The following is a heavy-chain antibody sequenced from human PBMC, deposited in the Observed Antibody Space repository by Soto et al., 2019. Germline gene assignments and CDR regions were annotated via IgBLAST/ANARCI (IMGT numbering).Heavy chain of an antibody. Sequence: ASVKVSCKASGYTFTSYGISWVRQAPGQGLEWMGWISAYNGNTNYAQKLQGRVTMTTDTSTSTAYMELRSLRSDDTAVYYCARDLYSGSLRDGMDVWGQGTTVTASS. CDR3: ARDLYSGSLRDGMDV. J-gene: IGHJ6*02. CDR2: ISAYNGNT. CDR1: GYTFTSYG. V-gene: IGHV1-18*01. D-gene: IGHD1-26*01.